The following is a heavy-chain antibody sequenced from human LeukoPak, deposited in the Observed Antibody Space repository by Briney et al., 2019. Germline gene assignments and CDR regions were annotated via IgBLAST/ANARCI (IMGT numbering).Heavy chain of an antibody. CDR3: AREHYFYYLDA. CDR2: VNQGGTQK. Sequence: GGSLRLSCAASGFTLSSYSMNWVRQAPGKGLEWVAIVNQGGTQKYYVDSVKGRFTISRDNAENSLYLQMNSLRAEDTAVYYCAREHYFYYLDAWGKGTTVTVSS. J-gene: IGHJ6*03. V-gene: IGHV3-7*01. CDR1: GFTLSSYS.